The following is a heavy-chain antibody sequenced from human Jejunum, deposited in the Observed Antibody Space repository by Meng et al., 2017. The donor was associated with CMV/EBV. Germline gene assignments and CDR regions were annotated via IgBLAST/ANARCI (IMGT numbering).Heavy chain of an antibody. CDR3: AKDWISLYGPTSSDY. V-gene: IGHV3-23*01. CDR1: FTFSNYA. D-gene: IGHD4-17*01. CDR2: ISGSGETL. Sequence: FTFSNYAMYWVRRAPGKGLEWVSSISGSGETLYYADSVQGRFTISRDNSRNTVFLQMDGLRVDDTAVYFCAKDWISLYGPTSSDYWGQGTLVTVSS. J-gene: IGHJ4*02.